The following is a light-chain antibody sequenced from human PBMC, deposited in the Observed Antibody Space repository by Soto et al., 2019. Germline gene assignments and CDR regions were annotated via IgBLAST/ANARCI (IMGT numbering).Light chain of an antibody. Sequence: QSALTQPRSVSASPGQSVTISCTGTSSDVGSYKSVSWYQQYPGKAPKLMIYDVSKRPSGVPDRFSGSKSGNTASLTISGLLAEDEADYYCSSYAHGSTYVFGTGTKLTVL. J-gene: IGLJ1*01. V-gene: IGLV2-11*01. CDR1: SSDVGSYKS. CDR2: DVS. CDR3: SSYAHGSTYV.